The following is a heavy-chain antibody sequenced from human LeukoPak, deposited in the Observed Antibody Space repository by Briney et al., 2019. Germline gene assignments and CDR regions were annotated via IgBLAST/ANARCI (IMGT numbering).Heavy chain of an antibody. D-gene: IGHD5-18*01. V-gene: IGHV3-48*01. CDR2: ISSSSSTI. CDR1: GFTFSSYS. CDR3: ARDRYSYGYHFDY. J-gene: IGHJ4*02. Sequence: GGSLILSCAASGFTFSSYSMNWVRQAPGKGLEWVSYISSSSSTIYYADSVKGRFTISRNEAKNSLYLQMNSLRAEDTAVYYCARDRYSYGYHFDYWGQGTLVTVSS.